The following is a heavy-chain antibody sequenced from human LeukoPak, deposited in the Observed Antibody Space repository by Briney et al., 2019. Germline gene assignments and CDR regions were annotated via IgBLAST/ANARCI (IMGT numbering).Heavy chain of an antibody. CDR1: GGSISSSNW. Sequence: SETLSLTCAVSGGSISSSNWWSWVRQPPGEGLEWIGEIYHSGSTNYNPSLKSRVTISVDKSKNQFSLKLSSVTAADTAVYYCARSDCSSTSCYPFDYWGQGTLVTVSS. CDR3: ARSDCSSTSCYPFDY. CDR2: IYHSGST. D-gene: IGHD2-2*01. J-gene: IGHJ4*02. V-gene: IGHV4-4*02.